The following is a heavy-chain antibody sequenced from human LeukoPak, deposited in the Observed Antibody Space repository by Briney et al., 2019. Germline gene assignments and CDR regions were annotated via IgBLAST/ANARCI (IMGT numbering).Heavy chain of an antibody. CDR1: GGSTSSGGYS. J-gene: IGHJ4*02. CDR3: ARGSTMIVDQGFDY. Sequence: PSQTLSLTCAVSGGSTSSGGYSWSWIRQPPGKGLEWIGYIYHSGSTYYNPSPKSRVTISVDRSKNQFSLKLSSVTAADTAVYYCARGSTMIVDQGFDYWGQGTLVTVSS. V-gene: IGHV4-30-2*01. D-gene: IGHD3-22*01. CDR2: IYHSGST.